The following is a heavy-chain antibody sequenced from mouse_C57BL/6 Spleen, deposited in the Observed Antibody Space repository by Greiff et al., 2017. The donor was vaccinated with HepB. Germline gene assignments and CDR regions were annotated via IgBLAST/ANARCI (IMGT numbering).Heavy chain of an antibody. D-gene: IGHD1-1*01. CDR3: ARLGYYGSSEGYFDV. Sequence: QVHVKQSGAELVRPGSSVKLSCKASGYTFTSYWMHWVKQRPIQGLEWIGNIDPSDSETHYNQKFKDKATLTVDKSSSTPYMQLSSLTSEDSAVYCCARLGYYGSSEGYFDVWGTGTTVTVSS. CDR1: GYTFTSYW. J-gene: IGHJ1*03. CDR2: IDPSDSET. V-gene: IGHV1-52*01.